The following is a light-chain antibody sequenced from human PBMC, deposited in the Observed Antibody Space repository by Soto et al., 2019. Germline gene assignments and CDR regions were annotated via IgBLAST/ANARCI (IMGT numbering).Light chain of an antibody. CDR2: AAS. CDR3: QQSFSTPST. Sequence: DIPMTQSPSSLSASVGDRVTITCRASQSISSYLNWYQEQPGRAPKLLIYAASSLQSGVPSRFSGSGSGTDFTLTITSLQPEDFAAYYCQQSFSTPSTFGPGTKVDLK. V-gene: IGKV1-39*01. CDR1: QSISSY. J-gene: IGKJ3*01.